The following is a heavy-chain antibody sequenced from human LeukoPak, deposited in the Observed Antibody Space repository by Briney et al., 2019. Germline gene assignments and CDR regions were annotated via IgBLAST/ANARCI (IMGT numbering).Heavy chain of an antibody. Sequence: ASLKVSCKASGYTFSSYDINWVRQATGQGLEWLGWMNPNSGHTGYAHKFQGRVTFTRNTSISTAYMELSSLTSEDSAVYYCARGLHYRSSWYLVDYWGQGTLATVSS. V-gene: IGHV1-8*03. CDR1: GYTFSSYD. D-gene: IGHD6-13*01. J-gene: IGHJ4*02. CDR2: MNPNSGHT. CDR3: ARGLHYRSSWYLVDY.